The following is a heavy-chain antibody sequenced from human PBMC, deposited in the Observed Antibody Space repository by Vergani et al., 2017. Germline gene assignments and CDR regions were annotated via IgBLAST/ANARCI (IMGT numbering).Heavy chain of an antibody. D-gene: IGHD1-14*01. Sequence: QVQLQESGPGLVKPSETLSLTCTVSGGPISSYYWSWIRQPPGKGLEWIGYSYYSGSNNYNPSLKSRVTISVDTSKNQFSLKLSSVTAAATSVYYCVGVQGPGVDYWGQGTLVTVSS. J-gene: IGHJ4*02. CDR3: VGVQGPGVDY. CDR1: GGPISSYY. V-gene: IGHV4-59*01. CDR2: SYYSGSN.